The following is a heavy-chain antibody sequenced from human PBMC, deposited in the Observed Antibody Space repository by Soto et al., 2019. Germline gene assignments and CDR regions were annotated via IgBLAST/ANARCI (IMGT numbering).Heavy chain of an antibody. J-gene: IGHJ4*02. Sequence: SGPTLVKPTQPLTLTCTFSGFSRSTSGVGVGWIRQPPGKALEWLALIFWNDDKRYSQSVKSRVTITKDTSKNQVIPTMTNMDPVDTATSYCAHRAGGPHLETQQNYFDYWGQGTLVTVSS. CDR2: IFWNDDK. V-gene: IGHV2-5*01. CDR3: AHRAGGPHLETQQNYFDY. CDR1: GFSRSTSGVG. D-gene: IGHD3-16*01.